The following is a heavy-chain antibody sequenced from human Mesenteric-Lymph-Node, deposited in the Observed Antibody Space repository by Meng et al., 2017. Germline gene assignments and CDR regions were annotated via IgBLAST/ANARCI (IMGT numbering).Heavy chain of an antibody. CDR2: ISWNSGSI. D-gene: IGHD5-24*01. CDR3: VKGTEMMPGGVFDY. CDR1: GFTFDDYA. J-gene: IGHJ4*02. Sequence: SVKISCAASGFTFDDYAMHWGRQAPGKGLEWVSGISWNSGSIYYADSVKGRFTISRDSAKHSLYLQMNSLRAEDTALYYCVKGTEMMPGGVFDYWGQGTLVTVSS. V-gene: IGHV3-9*01.